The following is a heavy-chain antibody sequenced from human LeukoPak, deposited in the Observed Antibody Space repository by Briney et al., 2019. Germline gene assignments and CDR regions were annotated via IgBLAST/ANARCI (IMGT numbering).Heavy chain of an antibody. V-gene: IGHV4-61*08. J-gene: IGHJ3*02. CDR2: IYYSGST. Sequence: SETLSLTCAVSGGSISSGGYSWSWIRQPPGKGLEWIGYIYYSGSTNYNPSLKSRVTMSVDTSKNQFSLKLSSVTAADTAVYYCARAASGWSHAFDIWGQGTMVTVSS. CDR3: ARAASGWSHAFDI. D-gene: IGHD6-19*01. CDR1: GGSISSGGYS.